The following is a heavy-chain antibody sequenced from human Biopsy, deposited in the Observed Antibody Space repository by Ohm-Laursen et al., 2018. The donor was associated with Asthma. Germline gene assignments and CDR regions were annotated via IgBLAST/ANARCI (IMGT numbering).Heavy chain of an antibody. CDR3: ARVFESSEWGPFYHFGLDV. Sequence: GSLRLSCAASGFSFSDYYMTWMRQAPGKGLEWVSSISSSGSTTYPAESVKGRFTISRDNAQKSLFLQMGSLRAEDTAIYYCARVFESSEWGPFYHFGLDVWGQGTTGAVSS. CDR1: GFSFSDYY. J-gene: IGHJ6*02. V-gene: IGHV3-11*01. CDR2: ISSSGSTT. D-gene: IGHD6-25*01.